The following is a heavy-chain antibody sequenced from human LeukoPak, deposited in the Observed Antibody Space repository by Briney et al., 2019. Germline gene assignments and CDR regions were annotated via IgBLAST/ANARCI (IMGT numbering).Heavy chain of an antibody. J-gene: IGHJ6*02. CDR2: ISYDGSNK. D-gene: IGHD3-10*01. CDR1: GLIFSGSW. V-gene: IGHV3-30-3*01. Sequence: GGSLRLSCAASGLIFSGSWMNWVRQAPGKGLEWVAVISYDGSNKYYADSVKGRFTISRDNSKNTLYLQMNSLRAEDTAVYYCARSYEGSGPRYYGMDVWGQGTTVTVSS. CDR3: ARSYEGSGPRYYGMDV.